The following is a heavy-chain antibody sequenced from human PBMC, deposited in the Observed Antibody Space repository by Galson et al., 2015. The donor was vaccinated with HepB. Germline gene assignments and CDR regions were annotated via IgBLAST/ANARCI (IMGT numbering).Heavy chain of an antibody. CDR2: ISYDGSNK. CDR3: ARGGGSYSGAFDI. CDR1: GFTFSSYA. D-gene: IGHD1-26*01. V-gene: IGHV3-30-3*01. Sequence: SLRLSCAASGFTFSSYAMHWVRQAPGKGLEWVAVISYDGSNKYYADSVKGRFTISRDNSKNTLYLQMNSLRAEDTAVYYCARGGGSYSGAFDIWGQGTMVTVSS. J-gene: IGHJ3*02.